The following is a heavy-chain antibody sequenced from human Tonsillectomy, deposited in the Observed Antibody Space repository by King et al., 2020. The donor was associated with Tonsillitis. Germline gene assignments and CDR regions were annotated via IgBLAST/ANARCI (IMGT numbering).Heavy chain of an antibody. D-gene: IGHD3-10*01. Sequence: QLVQSGGGLVKPGGSLRLSCAASGFTFSSYSMNWVRQAPGKGLEWVSSISTSRNYIYYADSVKGRFSISRDNAKNSMYLQMYSLRAEDTAVYYCARLPYGSGSYFYYGMEVWGQGTTVTVSS. J-gene: IGHJ6*02. CDR3: ARLPYGSGSYFYYGMEV. CDR1: GFTFSSYS. CDR2: ISTSRNYI. V-gene: IGHV3-21*01.